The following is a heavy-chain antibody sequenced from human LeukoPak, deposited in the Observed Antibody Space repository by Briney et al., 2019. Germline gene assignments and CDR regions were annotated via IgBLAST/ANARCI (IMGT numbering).Heavy chain of an antibody. V-gene: IGHV4-38-2*02. Sequence: SETLSLTCTVSGYSISSGYYWGWIRQPPGKGLEWIGYIYYSGSTNYNPSLKSRVTISVDTSKNQFSLKLSSVTAADTAVYYCARHREVVTAPDYWGQGTLVTVSS. CDR2: IYYSGST. J-gene: IGHJ4*02. D-gene: IGHD2-21*02. CDR1: GYSISSGYY. CDR3: ARHREVVTAPDY.